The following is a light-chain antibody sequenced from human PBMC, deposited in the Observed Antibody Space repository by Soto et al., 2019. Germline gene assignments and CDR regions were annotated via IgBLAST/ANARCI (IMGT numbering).Light chain of an antibody. J-gene: IGKJ1*01. V-gene: IGKV1-8*01. CDR3: QQYYSYPRT. CDR2: AAS. Sequence: AIRMTQSPSSFSASTGDRVTITCRASQGISSYLAWYQQKPGKAPKLLIYAASTLQIGVPSRFSGSGSATDFTLTISCLQSEDFATYYCQQYYSYPRTFGQGTKVEIK. CDR1: QGISSY.